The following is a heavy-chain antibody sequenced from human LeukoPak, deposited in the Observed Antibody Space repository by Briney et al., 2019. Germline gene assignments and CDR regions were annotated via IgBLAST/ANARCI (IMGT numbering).Heavy chain of an antibody. Sequence: PSETLSLTCTVSGGSISSSSYYWGWIRQPPGKGLEWIGSIYYSGSTYYNPSLKSRVTISVDTSKNQFSLKLSSVTAADTAVYYCARVSVDSEVEHWGQGTLVTVSS. V-gene: IGHV4-39*07. CDR1: GGSISSSSYY. CDR3: ARVSVDSEVEH. CDR2: IYYSGST. D-gene: IGHD4-23*01. J-gene: IGHJ1*01.